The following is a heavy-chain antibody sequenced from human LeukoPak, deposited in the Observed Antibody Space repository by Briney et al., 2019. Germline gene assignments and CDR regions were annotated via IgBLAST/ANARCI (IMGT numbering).Heavy chain of an antibody. J-gene: IGHJ5*02. V-gene: IGHV4-4*07. CDR3: ARDFWITFGEEFDP. D-gene: IGHD3-16*01. CDR1: GGSLSSYY. CDR2: IYTSGST. Sequence: PSETLSLTCTVSGGSLSSYYWSWIRQPAGKGLEWIGRIYTSGSTNYNPSLKSRVTMSVDTSKNQFSLKLSSVTAADTAVYYCARDFWITFGEEFDPWGQGTLVTVSS.